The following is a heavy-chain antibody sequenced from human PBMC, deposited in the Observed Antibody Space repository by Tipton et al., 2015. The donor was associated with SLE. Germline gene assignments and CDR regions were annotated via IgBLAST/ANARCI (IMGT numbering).Heavy chain of an antibody. CDR1: GYSISGGYY. Sequence: GLVKPSETLSLTCAVSGYSISGGYYWGWIRQPPGKGLDWIGSTYHSGSPYYNPSLKSRVTISVDTSKNQLSLQLTSVTAADTAVYYCARLGFEVLSAGVWGLGTTVTVSS. D-gene: IGHD3-3*01. J-gene: IGHJ6*02. CDR3: ARLGFEVLSAGV. V-gene: IGHV4-38-2*01. CDR2: TYHSGSP.